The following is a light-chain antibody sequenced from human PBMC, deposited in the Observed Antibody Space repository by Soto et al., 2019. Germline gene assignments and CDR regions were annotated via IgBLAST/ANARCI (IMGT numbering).Light chain of an antibody. CDR1: HNDIGTYDY. V-gene: IGLV2-14*03. Sequence: QSALTQPNSVSGSPGQSITISCTGNHNDIGTYDYVSWYQQHPGRAPRLLIYGVTTRPSGISDRFSASKSGLTASLTISGLQPEDEADYYCSSFTSNRIYVFGPGTKVTVL. CDR3: SSFTSNRIYV. J-gene: IGLJ1*01. CDR2: GVT.